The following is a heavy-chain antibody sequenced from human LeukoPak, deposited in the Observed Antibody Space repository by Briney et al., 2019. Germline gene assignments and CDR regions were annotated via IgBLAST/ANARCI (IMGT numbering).Heavy chain of an antibody. V-gene: IGHV4-4*07. CDR3: ARLNYYDSSGYYEGYDY. J-gene: IGHJ4*02. D-gene: IGHD3-22*01. CDR2: IYSSGSN. Sequence: SETLSLNCTVSGGSITSYYWSWLRQPAGKGLEWIGRIYSSGSNKYNPSLKSRVTMSVDTSKNQFSLKLSSVTAADTAVYYCARLNYYDSSGYYEGYDYWGQGTLVTVSS. CDR1: GGSITSYY.